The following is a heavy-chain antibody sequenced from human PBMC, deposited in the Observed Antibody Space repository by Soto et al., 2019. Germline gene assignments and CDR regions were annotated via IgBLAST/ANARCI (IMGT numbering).Heavy chain of an antibody. V-gene: IGHV1-2*02. J-gene: IGHJ5*02. D-gene: IGHD3-10*01. CDR1: GYTFTGYY. Sequence: QVQLVQSGAEVKKPGASVKVSCKASGYTFTGYYMHWVRQAPGQGLEWMGWINPNSGATNYAQKFQDRVTMTRDTSISTTDMELSRLRSDDTAVYYCARAGGSGRGGYNWFDPWGQGTLVTVSS. CDR3: ARAGGSGRGGYNWFDP. CDR2: INPNSGAT.